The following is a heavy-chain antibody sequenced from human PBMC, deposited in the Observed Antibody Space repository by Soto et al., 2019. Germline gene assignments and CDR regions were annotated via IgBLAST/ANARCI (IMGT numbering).Heavy chain of an antibody. V-gene: IGHV3-23*01. Sequence: GGSLRLSCAASGFTFSSYAMNWVRQAPGKGLEWVSAISGSGASTYYADSVKGRFTISRDNSKNTLYLQMNSPRAEDTAIYYCAKSYYSSGWLCDYWGQGTLVTVSS. CDR3: AKSYYSSGWLCDY. D-gene: IGHD6-19*01. CDR2: ISGSGAST. J-gene: IGHJ4*02. CDR1: GFTFSSYA.